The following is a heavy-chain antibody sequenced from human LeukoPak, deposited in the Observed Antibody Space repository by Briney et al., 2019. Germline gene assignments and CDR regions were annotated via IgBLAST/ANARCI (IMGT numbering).Heavy chain of an antibody. V-gene: IGHV3-23*01. D-gene: IGHD3-10*01. Sequence: PGGSLRLSCAASGFNFNYYAMTWVRQAPGKGLEWVSGIGGSGIRTYYADSVRGRFTISRDNSKNTLTLRLSSLRVEDTALYYCAKDRFGHTDQRPLAVDSWGQGTLVIVSS. CDR2: IGGSGIRT. CDR1: GFNFNYYA. CDR3: AKDRFGHTDQRPLAVDS. J-gene: IGHJ4*02.